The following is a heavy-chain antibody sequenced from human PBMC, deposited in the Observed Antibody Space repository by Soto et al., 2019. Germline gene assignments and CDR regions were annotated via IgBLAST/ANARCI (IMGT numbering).Heavy chain of an antibody. V-gene: IGHV4-31*03. CDR3: ARERGQDYYDSSGYEGYNWFDP. J-gene: IGHJ5*02. D-gene: IGHD3-22*01. CDR2: IYYSWST. CDR1: GGSIIWGGYY. Sequence: TLSLTCTVSGGSIIWGGYYWSWIRQHPGKGLYWIGYIYYSWSTYYNPSLKTRVTISVDTSKKQFSLKLSSVTAEETAVYYCARERGQDYYDSSGYEGYNWFDPCGQGTMVTVSS.